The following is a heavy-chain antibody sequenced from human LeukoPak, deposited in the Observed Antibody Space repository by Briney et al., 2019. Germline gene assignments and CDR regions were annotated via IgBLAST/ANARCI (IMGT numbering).Heavy chain of an antibody. CDR3: ARGNYYGSGSYYSDY. Sequence: PSGTLSLTCAVSGGSISSSNWWSWVRQAPGKGLEWIGEIWHTGNTNYNPSLKSRVTIAVDTSKNQFSLKLRSVTAADTAVYFCARGNYYGSGSYYSDYWGQGTLVTASS. V-gene: IGHV4-4*02. CDR1: GGSISSSNW. J-gene: IGHJ4*02. D-gene: IGHD3-10*01. CDR2: IWHTGNT.